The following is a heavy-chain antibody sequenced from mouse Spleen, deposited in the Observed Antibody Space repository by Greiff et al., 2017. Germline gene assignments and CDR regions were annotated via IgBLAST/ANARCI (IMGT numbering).Heavy chain of an antibody. J-gene: IGHJ3*01. V-gene: IGHV1-81*01. CDR1: GYTFTSYG. Sequence: QVQLKESGAELARPGASVKLSCKASGYTFTSYGISWVKQRTGQGLEWIGEIYPRSGNTYYNEKFKGKATLTADKSSSTAYMELRSLTSEDSAVYFCARERPALPGFAYWGQGTLVTVSA. CDR3: ARERPALPGFAY. CDR2: IYPRSGNT.